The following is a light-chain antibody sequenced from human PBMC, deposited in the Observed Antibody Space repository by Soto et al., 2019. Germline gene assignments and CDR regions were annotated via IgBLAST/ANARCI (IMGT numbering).Light chain of an antibody. CDR2: EGF. Sequence: QSALTQPASVSGSPGQSITISCTGTSSDVGSGNVVSWYQHYPGKAPQLMIYEGFKRPSGVSSRFSGSKSGNTASLTISGLQAEDEAEYYCCSHAGRNTYVFGTGTKLTVL. CDR1: SSDVGSGNV. J-gene: IGLJ1*01. V-gene: IGLV2-23*01. CDR3: CSHAGRNTYV.